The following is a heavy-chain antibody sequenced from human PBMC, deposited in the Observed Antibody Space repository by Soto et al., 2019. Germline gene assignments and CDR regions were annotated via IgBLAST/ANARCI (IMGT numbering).Heavy chain of an antibody. CDR3: ASTSSSWYQFDY. D-gene: IGHD6-13*01. V-gene: IGHV4-59*01. CDR1: GGSISSFY. Sequence: PSETLSLTCAVSGGSISSFYWSWIRQPPGKGLEWIGYIYYSGSTNYNPSLKSRVTMSVDTSRNQFSLKLSSVTASDTAVYYCASTSSSWYQFDYWGQGTLVT. CDR2: IYYSGST. J-gene: IGHJ4*02.